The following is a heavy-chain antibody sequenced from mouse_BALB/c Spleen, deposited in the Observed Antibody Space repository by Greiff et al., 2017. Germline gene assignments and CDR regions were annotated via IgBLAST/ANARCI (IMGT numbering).Heavy chain of an antibody. V-gene: IGHV5-6-2*01. J-gene: IGHJ2*01. CDR3: ARQTARNYFDY. CDR1: GFTFSSYY. Sequence: EVKLVESGGGLVKLGGSLKLSCAASGFTFSSYYMSWVRQTPEKRLELVAAINSNGGSTYYPDTVKGRFTISRDNAKNTLYLQMSSLKSEDTALYYCARQTARNYFDYWGQGTTLTVSS. CDR2: INSNGGST. D-gene: IGHD1-2*01.